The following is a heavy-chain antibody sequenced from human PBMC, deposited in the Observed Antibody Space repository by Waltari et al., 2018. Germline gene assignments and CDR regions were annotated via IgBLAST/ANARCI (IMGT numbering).Heavy chain of an antibody. D-gene: IGHD6-13*01. CDR2: INPNSGGT. Sequence: QVQLVQSGAVVKKPGASVKVSCKASGYIFSGYYMHWVRQAPGQGLEWMGWINPNSGGTEYAQKFQGRVTMTTDTSITTAYMELRRLTSDDTAVYYCARVKKRQLDFDYWGQGTLVTVSS. CDR1: GYIFSGYY. CDR3: ARVKKRQLDFDY. V-gene: IGHV1-2*02. J-gene: IGHJ4*02.